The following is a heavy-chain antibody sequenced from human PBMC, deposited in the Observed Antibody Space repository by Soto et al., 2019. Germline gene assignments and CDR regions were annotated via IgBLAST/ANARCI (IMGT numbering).Heavy chain of an antibody. J-gene: IGHJ4*02. D-gene: IGHD4-17*01. Sequence: SETLSLTCNVSGASVSTGYWSWIRQPPGKGLEWLGFMYFGGSFNYNPSLKSRVTISVDTSKNQFSLKLRSVTAADTAVYYCANYPTTVTSDYWGQGTLVTVSS. V-gene: IGHV4-59*02. CDR3: ANYPTTVTSDY. CDR1: GASVSTGY. CDR2: MYFGGSF.